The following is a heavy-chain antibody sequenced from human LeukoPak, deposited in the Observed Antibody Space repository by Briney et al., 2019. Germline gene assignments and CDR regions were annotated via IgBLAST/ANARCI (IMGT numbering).Heavy chain of an antibody. V-gene: IGHV3-23*01. CDR3: AKDRGTSCRVWFDP. Sequence: PGGSLRLSCAASGFTFSSYAMSWVRQAPGKGLKWVSVISGSGGSTYYADTVKGRFTISRDNSKNTLYLHMNSRRAEDAAVYHCAKDRGTSCRVWFDPGGQGTLVTVSS. J-gene: IGHJ5*02. CDR1: GFTFSSYA. D-gene: IGHD2-2*01. CDR2: ISGSGGST.